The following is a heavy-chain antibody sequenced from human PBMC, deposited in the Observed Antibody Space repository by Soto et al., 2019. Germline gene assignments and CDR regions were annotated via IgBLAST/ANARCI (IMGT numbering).Heavy chain of an antibody. CDR3: ARAGVDATGYDH. CDR2: IIPIFEKT. CDR1: GGTLNSYA. J-gene: IGHJ4*01. Sequence: QVQLVQSGAEVKKPGSSVKVSCKASGGTLNSYAFSWVRLAPGQGLEWMGGIIPIFEKTTYAQKFQGRVTITAHESTSTVRMELSSLRSEDTAMYFCARAGVDATGYDHWGHGTLVTVSS. V-gene: IGHV1-69*01. D-gene: IGHD1-1*01.